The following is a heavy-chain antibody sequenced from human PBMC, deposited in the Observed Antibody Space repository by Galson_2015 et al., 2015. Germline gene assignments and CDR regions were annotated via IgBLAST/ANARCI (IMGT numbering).Heavy chain of an antibody. J-gene: IGHJ5*02. CDR2: INGRDDIT. CDR1: GFTSSNYD. Sequence: LRLSCAVSGFTSSNYDMSWVRQSPGKGLEWVSGINGRDDITSYADSVKGRFTISRGNARDTLYLQMNSLRAEDTAIYYCAKVSWGDGYNSAWGQGTLVTVSS. CDR3: AKVSWGDGYNSA. D-gene: IGHD5-24*01. V-gene: IGHV3-23*01.